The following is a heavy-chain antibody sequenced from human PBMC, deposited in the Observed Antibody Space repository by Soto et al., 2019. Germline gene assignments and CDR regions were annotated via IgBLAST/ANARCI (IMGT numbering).Heavy chain of an antibody. Sequence: QVQLQESGPGLVKPSETLSLTCAVSGDSISTYYCMWIRQPPGKGLESIGYLYYGRSANYNPCLKSRVTLSVDTSTNQCSLTLSSMTAADTAVYYCALRSMAVVPEYWGQRTLVTLSS. CDR2: LYYGRSA. D-gene: IGHD3-22*01. J-gene: IGHJ4*02. CDR3: ALRSMAVVPEY. V-gene: IGHV4-59*01. CDR1: GDSISTYY.